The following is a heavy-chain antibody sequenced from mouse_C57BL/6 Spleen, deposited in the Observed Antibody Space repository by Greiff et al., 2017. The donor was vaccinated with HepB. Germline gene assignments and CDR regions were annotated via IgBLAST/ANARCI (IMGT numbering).Heavy chain of an antibody. Sequence: QVQLQQSGAELVRPGASVTLSCKASGYTFTDYEMHWVKQTPVHGLEWIGVIDPETGGTAYNQKFKGQAILTADKSSSNAYMELRSLTSEDSAVYYCTREGTTVVRGNWYCDVWGTGTTVTVSS. CDR1: GYTFTDYE. CDR2: IDPETGGT. D-gene: IGHD1-1*01. V-gene: IGHV1-15*01. J-gene: IGHJ1*03. CDR3: TREGTTVVRGNWYCDV.